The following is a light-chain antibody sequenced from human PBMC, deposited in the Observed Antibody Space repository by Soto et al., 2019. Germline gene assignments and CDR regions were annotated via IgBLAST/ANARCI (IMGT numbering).Light chain of an antibody. J-gene: IGLJ1*01. CDR3: SSHTSSRTYV. CDR1: SSDIGGYNS. CDR2: EVT. Sequence: QSALTQPASVSWSPGQSITISCSGISSDIGGYNSVSWYQQHPGKAPKLMIYEVTNRPSGVSNRFSGSESGNTASLTISGLQAEDEADYYCSSHTSSRTYVFGTGTKVTVL. V-gene: IGLV2-14*01.